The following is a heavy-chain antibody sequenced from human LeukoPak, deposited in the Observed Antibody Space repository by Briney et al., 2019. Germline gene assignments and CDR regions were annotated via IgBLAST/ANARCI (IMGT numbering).Heavy chain of an antibody. CDR1: GYTFTGYY. V-gene: IGHV1-2*06. D-gene: IGHD1-26*01. CDR3: ARGIVGATSYFDY. CDR2: INPNSGGT. Sequence: SVKVSCQASGYTFTGYYMHSVRQAPGQGLEWRGRINPNSGGTNYAQKFQGRVTMTRETSISTAYMELSRLRSDDTAVYYCARGIVGATSYFDYWGQGTLVTVSS. J-gene: IGHJ4*02.